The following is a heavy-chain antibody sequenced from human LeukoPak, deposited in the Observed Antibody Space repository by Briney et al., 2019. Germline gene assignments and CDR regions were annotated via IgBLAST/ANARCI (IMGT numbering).Heavy chain of an antibody. J-gene: IGHJ4*02. Sequence: GGSLRLSCSASGFTFSSYAMHWVRQAPGKGLEYVSSITSNGDTTYYTESVKGRFTISRDNSKNTLYLQMSSLRAEDTAVYYCLKDRLGTGDYWGQGTLVSVSS. D-gene: IGHD7-27*01. CDR3: LKDRLGTGDY. CDR1: GFTFSSYA. V-gene: IGHV3-64D*06. CDR2: ITSNGDTT.